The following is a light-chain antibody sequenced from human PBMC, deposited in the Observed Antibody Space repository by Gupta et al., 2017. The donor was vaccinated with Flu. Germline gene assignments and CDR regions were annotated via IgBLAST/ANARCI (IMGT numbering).Light chain of an antibody. CDR2: GTS. CDR3: QQYGSLPWT. Sequence: DNVLTQSPGTLSLSPGERATLSCRTSQSVSSTFLAWFQQKPGQAPRLLIYGTSTRATGIPDRFSGSGSGTDFTLTISRLEPEDSAVYYCQQYGSLPWTFGQGTKVEIK. V-gene: IGKV3-20*01. J-gene: IGKJ1*01. CDR1: QSVSSTF.